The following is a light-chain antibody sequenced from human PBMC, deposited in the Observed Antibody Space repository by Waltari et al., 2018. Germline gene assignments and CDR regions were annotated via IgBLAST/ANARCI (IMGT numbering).Light chain of an antibody. CDR1: SSDVRSYNY. J-gene: IGLJ1*01. CDR2: AVT. Sequence: QSDLTQPASVSGSPGQSITLTCTGTSSDVRSYNYVSWYQQYPGKAPKLLIYAVTQRPSGVSDRFSGSKSGNTASLTISGLQAEDEADYYCCSYAGDSLYVFGTGTTVTV. CDR3: CSYAGDSLYV. V-gene: IGLV2-23*02.